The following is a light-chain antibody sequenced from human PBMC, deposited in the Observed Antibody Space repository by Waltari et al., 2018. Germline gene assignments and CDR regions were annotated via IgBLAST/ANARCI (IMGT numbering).Light chain of an antibody. CDR3: QQYGSWMYT. CDR1: QSVSSSY. V-gene: IGKV3-20*01. J-gene: IGKJ2*01. CDR2: GAS. Sequence: EIVLTQSPGTLSLSPGERATLSCRASQSVSSSYLAWYQQKPGKAPRLLIYGASSRATGIPDRFSGSGSGTDFTFTISRLETEDFAVYYCQQYGSWMYTFGQGTKLEI.